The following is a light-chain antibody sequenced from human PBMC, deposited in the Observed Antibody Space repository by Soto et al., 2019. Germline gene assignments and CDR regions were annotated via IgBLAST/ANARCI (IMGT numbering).Light chain of an antibody. CDR1: SSDVGTYNL. J-gene: IGLJ2*01. CDR3: CSYAGSSTMV. V-gene: IGLV2-23*01. CDR2: EGS. Sequence: QSVLTQPASVSGSPGQSITISCTGSSSDVGTYNLVSWYQQHPGKAPKLIIYEGSKRPSGVSNRFSGSKSGNTASLTISGLQPEDEAYYYCCSYAGSSTMVFGGGTKLTVL.